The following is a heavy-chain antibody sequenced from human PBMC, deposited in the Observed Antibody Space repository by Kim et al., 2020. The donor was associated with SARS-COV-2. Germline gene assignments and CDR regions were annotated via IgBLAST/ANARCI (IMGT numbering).Heavy chain of an antibody. CDR2: ISSSSSYI. D-gene: IGHD3-22*01. Sequence: GGSLRLSCAASGFTFSSYSMNWVRQAPGKGLEWVSSISSSSSYIYYADSVKGRFTISRDNAKNSLYLQMNSLRAEDTAVYYCARDMVYYDSSGSGAYWGQGTLVTVSS. CDR1: GFTFSSYS. V-gene: IGHV3-21*01. CDR3: ARDMVYYDSSGSGAY. J-gene: IGHJ4*02.